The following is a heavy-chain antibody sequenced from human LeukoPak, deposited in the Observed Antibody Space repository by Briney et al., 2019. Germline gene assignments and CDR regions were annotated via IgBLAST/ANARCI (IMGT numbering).Heavy chain of an antibody. Sequence: GALRLSCAAPGFTFSSYAMHWVRQAPGKGLEYVSAISSNGGSTYYANSVKGRFTISRDNSKNTLYIQMGSLRAEDMAVYYCARGLLRDGYNYLGYWGQGTLVTVSS. D-gene: IGHD5-24*01. V-gene: IGHV3-64*01. CDR2: ISSNGGST. CDR3: ARGLLRDGYNYLGY. J-gene: IGHJ4*02. CDR1: GFTFSSYA.